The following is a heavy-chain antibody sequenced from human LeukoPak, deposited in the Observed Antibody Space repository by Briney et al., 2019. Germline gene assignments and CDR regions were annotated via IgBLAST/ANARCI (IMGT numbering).Heavy chain of an antibody. J-gene: IGHJ6*02. V-gene: IGHV3-53*04. CDR2: IYSGGST. D-gene: IGHD2-2*02. CDR3: ASGPGDCSSTSCYNGAYYYYGMDV. CDR1: GFTVSSNY. Sequence: PGGSLRLSCAASGFTVSSNYMSWVRQAPGKGLEWVSVIYSGGSTYYADSVKGRFTISRHNSKNTLYLQMNSLRAEDTAVYYCASGPGDCSSTSCYNGAYYYYGMDVWGQGTTVTVSS.